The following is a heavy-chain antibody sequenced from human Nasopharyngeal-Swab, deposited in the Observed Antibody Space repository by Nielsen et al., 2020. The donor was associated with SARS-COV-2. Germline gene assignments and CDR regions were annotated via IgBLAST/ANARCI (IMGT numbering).Heavy chain of an antibody. CDR1: GFTFSAYA. CDR3: ARASWGLSVFDR. J-gene: IGHJ4*02. CDR2: ISVSGGNT. D-gene: IGHD3-16*01. V-gene: IGHV3-23*01. Sequence: ATLSLTCAVSGFTFSAYALSWVRQAPGKGLEWVSGISVSGGNTYYADSVAGRFTISRNNSNSRLFLQINSLRAEDTAVYYCARASWGLSVFDRWGQGTLVTVSS.